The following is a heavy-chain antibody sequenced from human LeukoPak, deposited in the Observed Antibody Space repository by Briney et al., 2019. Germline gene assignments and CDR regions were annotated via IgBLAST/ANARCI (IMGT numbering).Heavy chain of an antibody. CDR2: IYHSGST. Sequence: SETLSLTCTVSGGSISSGGYYWSWIRQPPGKGLEWIGYIYHSGSTYYNPSLKSRVTISVDRSKNQFSLKLSSVTAADTAVYYCARGSYSSSLLYWGQGTLVTVSS. D-gene: IGHD6-6*01. CDR3: ARGSYSSSLLY. J-gene: IGHJ4*02. V-gene: IGHV4-30-2*01. CDR1: GGSISSGGYY.